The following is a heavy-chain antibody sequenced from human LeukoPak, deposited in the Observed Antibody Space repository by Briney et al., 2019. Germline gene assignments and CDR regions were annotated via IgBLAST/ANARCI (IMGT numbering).Heavy chain of an antibody. D-gene: IGHD3-3*01. J-gene: IGHJ4*02. Sequence: SETLSLTCAVYGGSFSGYYWSWIRQPPGKGLEWIGEINHSGSTNYNPSLESRVTISVDTSKNQFSLKLSSVTAADTAVYYCARGSSLRTIFGVVTQTCFDYWGQGTLVTVSS. CDR3: ARGSSLRTIFGVVTQTCFDY. CDR2: INHSGST. V-gene: IGHV4-34*01. CDR1: GGSFSGYY.